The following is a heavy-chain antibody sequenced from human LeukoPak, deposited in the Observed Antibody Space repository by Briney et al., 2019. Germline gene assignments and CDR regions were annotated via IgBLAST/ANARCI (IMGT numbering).Heavy chain of an antibody. D-gene: IGHD3-3*01. J-gene: IGHJ4*02. CDR3: ARASDRMYDEFWEGYFSSFDF. V-gene: IGHV3-23*01. Sequence: GGSLRLSCAASGFTFSSYAMSWVRQAPGKGLEWVSAISGSGGSTYYAGSVLGRFTISRDNSKDTLHLQMNSLRLEDTAVYYCARASDRMYDEFWEGYFSSFDFWGQGTLVTVSS. CDR1: GFTFSSYA. CDR2: ISGSGGST.